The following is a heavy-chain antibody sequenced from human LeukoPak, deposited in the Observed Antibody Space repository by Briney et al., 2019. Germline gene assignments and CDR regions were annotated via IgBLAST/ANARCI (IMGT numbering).Heavy chain of an antibody. CDR1: GFTFSSYS. CDR2: ISGSGSTT. V-gene: IGHV3-23*01. J-gene: IGHJ4*02. Sequence: GGSLRLSCAASGFTFSSYSMSWVRQAPGKGLEWVSAISGSGSTTYYADSVKGRFTIYRDNSKNTLFLQMNSLRAEDAAVYYCAKDYDWLFGFYFDYWGQGTLVTVSS. D-gene: IGHD3-9*01. CDR3: AKDYDWLFGFYFDY.